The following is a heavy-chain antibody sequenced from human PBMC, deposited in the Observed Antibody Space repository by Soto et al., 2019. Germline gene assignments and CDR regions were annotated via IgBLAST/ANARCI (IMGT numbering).Heavy chain of an antibody. J-gene: IGHJ4*02. CDR3: ATGGSSGYSKALPGRY. CDR1: GFTFSNAW. Sequence: EVQLVESGGGLVKPGGSLRLSCAASGFTFSNAWMSWVRQAPGKGLEWVGRIKSKTDGGTTDYAAPVKGRFTISRDDSKNTLYLQMNSLRAEDTAVYYCATGGSSGYSKALPGRYWGQGTLVTVSS. CDR2: IKSKTDGGTT. D-gene: IGHD3-22*01. V-gene: IGHV3-15*01.